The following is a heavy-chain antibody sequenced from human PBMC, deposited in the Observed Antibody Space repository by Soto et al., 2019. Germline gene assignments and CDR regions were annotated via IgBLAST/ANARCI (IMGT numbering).Heavy chain of an antibody. V-gene: IGHV1-46*01. CDR1: GYTFIAYS. CDR3: ARGGGTLDY. Sequence: QEQMVQSGAEVKKSGASVKLSCKASGYTFIAYSVYWVRQAPGQGLEYMGIINTRDGTTIYAQKFQGRATMTRDTSTSTVYRELSSLRSEDTALYYCARGGGTLDYWGQGTLVTVSS. CDR2: INTRDGTT. J-gene: IGHJ4*02.